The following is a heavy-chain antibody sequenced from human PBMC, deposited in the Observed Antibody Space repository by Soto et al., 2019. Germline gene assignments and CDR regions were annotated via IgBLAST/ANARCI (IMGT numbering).Heavy chain of an antibody. Sequence: GGSLRLSCAASGFSFSTYSMNWVRQAPGKGLEWVSSIIGSSTYIFYADSVKGRFTISRDNAKNSLYLQMNSLRAEDTAVYYCARTLEYSGSYFFDYWGQGTLVTVSS. CDR1: GFSFSTYS. D-gene: IGHD1-26*01. CDR3: ARTLEYSGSYFFDY. CDR2: IIGSSTYI. J-gene: IGHJ4*02. V-gene: IGHV3-21*03.